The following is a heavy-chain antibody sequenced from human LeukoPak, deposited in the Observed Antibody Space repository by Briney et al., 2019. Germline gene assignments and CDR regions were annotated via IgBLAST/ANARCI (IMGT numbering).Heavy chain of an antibody. Sequence: ASAKVSCKASGYTFTSYYMHWVRQAPGQGLEWMGIINPSGGSTSYAQKFQGRVTMTRDTSTSTVYMGLSSLRSEDTAVYYCAREVLGLRCWDYWGQGTLVTASS. CDR1: GYTFTSYY. CDR3: AREVLGLRCWDY. J-gene: IGHJ4*02. D-gene: IGHD3-10*02. V-gene: IGHV1-46*03. CDR2: INPSGGST.